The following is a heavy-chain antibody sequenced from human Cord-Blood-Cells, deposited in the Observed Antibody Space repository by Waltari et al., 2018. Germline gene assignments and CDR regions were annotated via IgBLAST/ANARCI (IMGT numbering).Heavy chain of an antibody. D-gene: IGHD3-10*01. CDR2: ISYDGSNK. V-gene: IGHV3-30-3*01. Sequence: QVQLVESGGGVVQPGRSLRLSCAASGFTFSSYAMHWVRQAPGKGLEWVAVISYDGSNKYYAGSVKGRFTISRDNSKNTLYLQMNSLRAEDTAVYYCARGTRSGLDYWGQGTLVTVSS. CDR1: GFTFSSYA. J-gene: IGHJ4*02. CDR3: ARGTRSGLDY.